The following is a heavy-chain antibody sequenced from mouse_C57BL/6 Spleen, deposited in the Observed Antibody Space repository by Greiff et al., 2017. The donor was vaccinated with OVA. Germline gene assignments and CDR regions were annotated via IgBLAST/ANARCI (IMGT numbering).Heavy chain of an antibody. D-gene: IGHD5-1-1*01. CDR2: ISSGGSYT. CDR3: ARLNTVLDFDY. Sequence: EVHLVESGGDLVKPGGSLKLSCAASGFTFSSYGMSWVRQTPDKRLEWVATISSGGSYTYYPDSVKGRFTISRDNAKNTLYLQMSSLKSEDTAMYYCARLNTVLDFDYWGQGTTLTVSS. V-gene: IGHV5-6*01. J-gene: IGHJ2*01. CDR1: GFTFSSYG.